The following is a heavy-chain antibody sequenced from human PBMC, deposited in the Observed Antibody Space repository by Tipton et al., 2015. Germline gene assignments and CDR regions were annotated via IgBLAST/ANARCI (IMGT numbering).Heavy chain of an antibody. D-gene: IGHD3-16*02. CDR1: GFTFEDYA. CDR2: ISWNSGSI. V-gene: IGHV3-9*01. Sequence: SLRLSCAASGFTFEDYAMHWVRQVPGKGLEWVSGISWNSGSIVYADSVKGRFTISRDNAKSSLYLQMNSLRPEDTALYYCAKGGHAFGGVIVWYYLDYWGQGTLLTVSS. J-gene: IGHJ4*02. CDR3: AKGGHAFGGVIVWYYLDY.